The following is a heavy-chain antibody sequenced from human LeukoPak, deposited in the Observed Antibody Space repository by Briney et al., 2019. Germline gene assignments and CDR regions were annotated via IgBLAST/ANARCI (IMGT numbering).Heavy chain of an antibody. CDR2: ISSSSSCI. Sequence: PGGSLRLSCAASGFTFSSYSMNWVRQAPGKGLEWVSSISSSSSCIYYADSVKGRFTISRDNAKNSLYLQMNSLRAEDTAVYYCARAVEPGGYSYWSGMDVWGKGTTVTVSS. D-gene: IGHD5-18*01. CDR3: ARAVEPGGYSYWSGMDV. V-gene: IGHV3-21*01. CDR1: GFTFSSYS. J-gene: IGHJ6*04.